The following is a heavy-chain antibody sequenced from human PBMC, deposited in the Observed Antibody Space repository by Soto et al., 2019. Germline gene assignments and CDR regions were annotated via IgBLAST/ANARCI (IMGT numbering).Heavy chain of an antibody. J-gene: IGHJ5*02. D-gene: IGHD2-2*01. V-gene: IGHV6-1*01. CDR3: ARGRVDNWFHP. CDR1: GDSVSSTSAV. CDR2: TYYRSKWYR. Sequence: SQTLSLTCAISGDSVSSTSAVWTWIRQSPSRGLEWLGRTYYRSKWYRDYAVSVRSRITINPDTSKNQFSLQLSSVTPEDTAVYFCARGRVDNWFHPWGQGTPVTVSS.